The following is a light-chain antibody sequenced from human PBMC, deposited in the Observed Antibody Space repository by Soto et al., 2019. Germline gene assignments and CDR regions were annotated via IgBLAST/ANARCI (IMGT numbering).Light chain of an antibody. CDR2: GAS. CDR1: QSVSSN. CDR3: QQYNNWPPLT. Sequence: EIVMTQSPATLSVSPGEGATLSCLASQSVSSNLAWYQQKPGQAPRLLIYGASSRATGIPARFSGSGSGTEFTLTISSLQSGDFAVYYCQQYNNWPPLTFGGGTKVDI. J-gene: IGKJ4*01. V-gene: IGKV3-15*01.